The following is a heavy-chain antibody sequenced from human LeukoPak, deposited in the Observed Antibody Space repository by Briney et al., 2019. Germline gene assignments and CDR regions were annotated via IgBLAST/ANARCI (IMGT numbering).Heavy chain of an antibody. CDR1: GFTFSSYA. V-gene: IGHV3-30-3*01. CDR3: ARWGHLGRGAFDY. D-gene: IGHD3-16*01. CDR2: ISYDGSNK. J-gene: IGHJ4*02. Sequence: GGSLRLSCAASGFTFSSYAMHWVRQAPGKGLEWVAVISYDGSNKYYADSVKGRFTISRDNSKNTLYLQMNSLRAEDTAVYYCARWGHLGRGAFDYWGQGTLVTVSS.